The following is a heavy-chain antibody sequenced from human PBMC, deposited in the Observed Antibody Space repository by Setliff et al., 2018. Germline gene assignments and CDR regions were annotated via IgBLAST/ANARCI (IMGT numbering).Heavy chain of an antibody. CDR1: GGSISPYY. CDR3: ARVALVVVIRNAFDI. J-gene: IGHJ3*02. V-gene: IGHV4-59*12. D-gene: IGHD2-21*01. CDR2: IYHSGYT. Sequence: SETLSLTCTVSGGSISPYYWSWIRQPPGKGLEWIGYIYHSGYTSYNPSLKSRVTLSVDTSKNKLSLKLSSVTAADTAVYYCARVALVVVIRNAFDIWGQGTMVTVSS.